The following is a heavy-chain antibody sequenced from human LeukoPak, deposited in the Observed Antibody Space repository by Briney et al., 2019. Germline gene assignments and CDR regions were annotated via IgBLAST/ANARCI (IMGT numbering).Heavy chain of an antibody. J-gene: IGHJ4*02. D-gene: IGHD5-18*01. Sequence: GGSLRLSCAASGFTFSGCGMNWVRQAPGKGLEWVAFIWYDGRDKYYADSVKGQFTISRDNSKNTLYLQMNSLRAEDTAVYYCAKDPYSYGSYFDYWGQGTLVTVSS. V-gene: IGHV3-30*02. CDR2: IWYDGRDK. CDR1: GFTFSGCG. CDR3: AKDPYSYGSYFDY.